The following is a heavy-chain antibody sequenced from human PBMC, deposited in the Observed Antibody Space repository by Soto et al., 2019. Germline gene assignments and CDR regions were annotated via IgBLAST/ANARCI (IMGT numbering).Heavy chain of an antibody. J-gene: IGHJ4*02. CDR3: ARAKERMTTVSSFDY. Sequence: QVQLVQSGAEVKKPGSSVKVSCKASGGTFSSYTISWVRQAPGQGLEWMGRIIPILGIANYAQKFQGRVTITEDKSTSTAYMELSSLRSEDTAVYYCARAKERMTTVSSFDYWGQGTLVTVSS. D-gene: IGHD4-4*01. CDR2: IIPILGIA. CDR1: GGTFSSYT. V-gene: IGHV1-69*02.